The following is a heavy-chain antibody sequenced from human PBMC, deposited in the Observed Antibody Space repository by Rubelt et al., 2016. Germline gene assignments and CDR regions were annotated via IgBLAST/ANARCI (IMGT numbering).Heavy chain of an antibody. J-gene: IGHJ6*02. D-gene: IGHD2-2*01. V-gene: IGHV1-69*06. Sequence: IPIFGTANYAQKFQGRVTITADKSTSTAYMELSSLRSEDTAVYYCARERVVVVPAAMIEPYYYYGMDVWGQGTTVTVSS. CDR3: ARERVVVVPAAMIEPYYYYGMDV. CDR2: IPIFGTA.